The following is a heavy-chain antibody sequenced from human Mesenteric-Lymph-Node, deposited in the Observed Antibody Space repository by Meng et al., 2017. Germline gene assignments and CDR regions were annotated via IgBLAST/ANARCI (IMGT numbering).Heavy chain of an antibody. V-gene: IGHV3-74*03. CDR1: RFTLNRVG. CDR2: IDHDGNT. D-gene: IGHD3-16*01. Sequence: GGFLRLSWAASRFTLNRVGIHWVRQAAGQGLIWVARIDHDGNTVYAQSVKGRFTISRDSARKTVFLRMSSLRVEDTAVYYCVRSRSADSNIVSSWGSYYYYAMDVWGQGATVTVSS. J-gene: IGHJ6*02. CDR3: VRSRSADSNIVSSWGSYYYYAMDV.